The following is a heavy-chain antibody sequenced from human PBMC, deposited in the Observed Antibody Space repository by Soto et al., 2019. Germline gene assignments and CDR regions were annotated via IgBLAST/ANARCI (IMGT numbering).Heavy chain of an antibody. J-gene: IGHJ4*02. Sequence: ASVKVSCKASGYTFTRYGISWVRQAPGQGLEWMGWISAYNGNTNYAQKLQGRVTMTTDTSTSTAYMELRSLRSDDTAVYDCARDTAAAGIFDEWGQGTLVTVSS. CDR1: GYTFTRYG. V-gene: IGHV1-18*01. D-gene: IGHD6-13*01. CDR2: ISAYNGNT. CDR3: ARDTAAAGIFDE.